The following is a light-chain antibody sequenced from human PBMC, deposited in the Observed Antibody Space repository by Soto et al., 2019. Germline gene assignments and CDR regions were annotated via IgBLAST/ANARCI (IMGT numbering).Light chain of an antibody. J-gene: IGLJ1*01. CDR3: QVWDGSSDLV. Sequence: SYELTQPPSVSVAPGQTATITCGGNNIESKSVHWYQQRPGQAPVLVIYYDDDRPSGIPERFSGSNSGNTATLTISRVEAGDEADYFCQVWDGSSDLVFGSGTKVTVL. CDR1: NIESKS. CDR2: YDD. V-gene: IGLV3-21*02.